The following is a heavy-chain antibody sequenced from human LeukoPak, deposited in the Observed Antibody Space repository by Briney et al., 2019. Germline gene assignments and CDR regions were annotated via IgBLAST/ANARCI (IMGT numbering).Heavy chain of an antibody. CDR3: ARGLIYFEV. V-gene: IGHV3-7*04. D-gene: IGHD3-9*01. J-gene: IGHJ4*02. CDR1: GFTFSRYW. CDR2: IKDDGSEK. Sequence: GGSLRLSCAASGFTFSRYWMHWVRQAPGKGLEWVANIKDDGSEKSYEDSVKGRFTISRDNANNAVYLQMDTLRVEDTAVYYCARGLIYFEVWGQGTLVSVSS.